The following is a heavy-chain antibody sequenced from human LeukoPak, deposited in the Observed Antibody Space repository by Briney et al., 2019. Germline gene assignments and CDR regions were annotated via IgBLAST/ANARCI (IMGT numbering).Heavy chain of an antibody. CDR1: GFTVSSNH. V-gene: IGHV3-66*01. D-gene: IGHD3-10*01. Sequence: GGSLRLSCVASGFTVSSNHMTGVGQAPGKGLKWVSVIYSGGSTYYEDSVKGRFTTSRDNSKNTLYLKMNSLRVEDTAVYYCTKEGEGGYFDYWGQGTLVTVPS. CDR3: TKEGEGGYFDY. CDR2: IYSGGST. J-gene: IGHJ4*02.